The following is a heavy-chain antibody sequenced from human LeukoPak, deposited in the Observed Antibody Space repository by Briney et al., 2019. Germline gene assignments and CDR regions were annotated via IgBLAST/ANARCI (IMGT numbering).Heavy chain of an antibody. V-gene: IGHV1-8*03. Sequence: GASVKVSCKASGYTFTSYDINWVRQATGQGLEWMGWMNPNSGNTGYAQKFQGRVTITRNTSISTAYMELSSLRSEDTAVYCCARARYSGSYRPLDYWGQGTLVTVSS. CDR2: MNPNSGNT. CDR1: GYTFTSYD. D-gene: IGHD1-26*01. J-gene: IGHJ4*02. CDR3: ARARYSGSYRPLDY.